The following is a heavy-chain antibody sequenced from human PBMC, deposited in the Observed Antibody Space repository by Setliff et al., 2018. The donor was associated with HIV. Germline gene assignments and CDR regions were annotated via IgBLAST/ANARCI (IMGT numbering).Heavy chain of an antibody. CDR3: ARGRKKTLAVSGTRYFDF. D-gene: IGHD6-19*01. J-gene: IGHJ4*02. CDR1: GGSLSGHY. CDR2: INHSGRT. V-gene: IGHV4-34*01. Sequence: SETLSLTCTVYGGSLSGHYWTWIRQPPGEGLEWIGEINHSGRTTYDQSLKSRITISVDTSKTQISLKLNSVTAADVGVYYCARGRKKTLAVSGTRYFDFWGQGTLVTVSS.